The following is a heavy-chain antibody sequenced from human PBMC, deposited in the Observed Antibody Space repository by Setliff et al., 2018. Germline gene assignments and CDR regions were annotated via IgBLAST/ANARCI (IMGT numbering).Heavy chain of an antibody. J-gene: IGHJ5*01. CDR3: ARSPGWIPWFDS. CDR2: INNDYI. V-gene: IGHV3-21*01. Sequence: LRLSCAASGFTFSSYWMHWVSQVPGKGLVWVSRINNDYIYHADSVKGRLTISRDNAKTSLYLQMDSLRAEDTAVYFCARSPGWIPWFDSWGQGTLVTVSS. CDR1: GFTFSSYW. D-gene: IGHD5-18*01.